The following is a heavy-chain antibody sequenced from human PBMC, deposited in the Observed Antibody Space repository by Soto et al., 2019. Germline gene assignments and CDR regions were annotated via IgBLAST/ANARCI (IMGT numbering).Heavy chain of an antibody. Sequence: EVQLLESGGGLVQPGGSLRLSCAASGFTFSSYAMSWVRQAPGKGLEWVSAISGSGGSTYYADSVKGRFTISRDNSKNTLYLQMNSLRAEDTAVYYCAREVYAKDYYYYGMDVWGQGTTVTVSS. D-gene: IGHD2-8*01. CDR2: ISGSGGST. J-gene: IGHJ6*02. V-gene: IGHV3-23*01. CDR1: GFTFSSYA. CDR3: AREVYAKDYYYYGMDV.